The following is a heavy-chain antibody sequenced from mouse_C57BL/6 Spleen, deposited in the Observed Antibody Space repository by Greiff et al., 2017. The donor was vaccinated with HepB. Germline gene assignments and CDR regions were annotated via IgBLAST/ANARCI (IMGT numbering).Heavy chain of an antibody. J-gene: IGHJ2*01. V-gene: IGHV14-3*01. CDR3: ARSGDYDSYYFDY. D-gene: IGHD2-4*01. Sequence: EVKLVESVAELVRPGASVKLSCTASGFNIKNTYMHWVKQRPEQGLEWIGRIDPANGNTKYAPKFQGKATITADTSSNTAYLQLSSLTSEDTAIYYCARSGDYDSYYFDYWGQGTTLTVSS. CDR1: GFNIKNTY. CDR2: IDPANGNT.